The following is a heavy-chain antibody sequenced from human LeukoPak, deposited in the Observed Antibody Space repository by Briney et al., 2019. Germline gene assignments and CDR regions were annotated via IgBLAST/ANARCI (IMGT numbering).Heavy chain of an antibody. D-gene: IGHD1-7*01. CDR2: IYYSGST. Sequence: SETLSLTCSVSGGSISSGDYYWSWIRQPPGKGLEWIGYIYYSGSTYYNPSLKSRVTISVDTSKNQFSLKLSSVTAADTAVYYCASGITGTIPWDWGQGTLVTVSS. J-gene: IGHJ4*02. CDR1: GGSISSGDYY. CDR3: ASGITGTIPWD. V-gene: IGHV4-30-4*08.